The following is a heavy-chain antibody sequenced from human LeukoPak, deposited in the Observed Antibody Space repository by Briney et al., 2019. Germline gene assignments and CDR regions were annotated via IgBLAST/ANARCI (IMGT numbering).Heavy chain of an antibody. J-gene: IGHJ4*02. Sequence: ASVKVSCKASGYTFTGYYMHWVRQAPGQGLEWMGWINPNSGGTNYAQKFQGRVTMTRDTSISTAYMELSRLRSDDTAVYYCARTLYLGYCSSTSCYPFDYWGQGTLVTVSS. D-gene: IGHD2-2*01. CDR1: GYTFTGYY. CDR2: INPNSGGT. V-gene: IGHV1-2*02. CDR3: ARTLYLGYCSSTSCYPFDY.